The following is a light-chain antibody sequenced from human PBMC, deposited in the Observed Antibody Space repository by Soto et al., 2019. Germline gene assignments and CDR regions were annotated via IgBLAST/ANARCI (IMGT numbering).Light chain of an antibody. CDR3: QQSGSYAPLT. CDR1: QSIGSW. J-gene: IGKJ1*01. CDR2: EAS. Sequence: DIQMTQSPSTLSASVGDRVTITCRASQSIGSWLAWYQQKPGKAPKLLIYEASSLESGVPSRFSGSGSGTEFPLTLSSLQPDDFASYNCQQSGSYAPLTFGQGTKVEIK. V-gene: IGKV1-5*03.